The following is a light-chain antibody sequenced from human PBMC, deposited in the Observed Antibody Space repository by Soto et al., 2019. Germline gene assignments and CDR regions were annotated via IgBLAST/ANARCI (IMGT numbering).Light chain of an antibody. CDR1: SSDIGAGFD. CDR2: GNT. CDR3: QSYENSRTGFYV. Sequence: QAVLTQPPSVSGAPGQRVTISCSGSSSDIGAGFDVHWYQHLPGTAPKILIYGNTNRPSGVPGRFSGSKSGTSASLVISGLQAEDEADYYCQSYENSRTGFYVFGTGTKVTVL. J-gene: IGLJ1*01. V-gene: IGLV1-40*01.